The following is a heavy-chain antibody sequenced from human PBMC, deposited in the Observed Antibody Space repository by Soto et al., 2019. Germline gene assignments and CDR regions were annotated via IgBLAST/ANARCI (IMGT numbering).Heavy chain of an antibody. D-gene: IGHD5-12*01. V-gene: IGHV4-59*08. J-gene: IGHJ6*02. Sequence: PSETLSLTCTVSGGSISSYYWSWIRQPPGKGLEWIGYIYYSGSTNYNPSLKSRVTISLDTSKNQFSLKLSSVTAADTAVYYCARVDGYSGYDYQSYYYGMDVWGQGTTVTSP. CDR1: GGSISSYY. CDR3: ARVDGYSGYDYQSYYYGMDV. CDR2: IYYSGST.